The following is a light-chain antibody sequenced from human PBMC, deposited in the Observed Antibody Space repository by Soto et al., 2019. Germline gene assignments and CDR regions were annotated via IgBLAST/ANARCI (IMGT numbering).Light chain of an antibody. CDR2: ENN. J-gene: IGLJ1*01. V-gene: IGLV1-51*02. CDR1: SSNIGNNY. CDR3: GTWDSSLSVNYV. Sequence: QSVLTQPPSVSAAPGQKVTISCSGSSSNIGNNYVSWYQQLPGTAPKLLIYENNKRPSGIPDRFSGSKSGTSATLGITGLQTGDEADYYCGTWDSSLSVNYVFGTGTKVTVL.